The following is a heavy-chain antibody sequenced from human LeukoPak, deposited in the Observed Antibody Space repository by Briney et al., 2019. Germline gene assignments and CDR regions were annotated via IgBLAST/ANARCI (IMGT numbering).Heavy chain of an antibody. D-gene: IGHD2-2*01. CDR2: MNPNSGNT. Sequence: ASVKVSCKASGYTFTSYDINWVRQATGQGLEWMGWMNPNSGNTGYAQKFQGRVTMTRNTSISTAYMELSSLRSEDTAVYYCARARGIVVVPAATYGMDVWGQGTTVTASS. V-gene: IGHV1-8*01. CDR1: GYTFTSYD. J-gene: IGHJ6*02. CDR3: ARARGIVVVPAATYGMDV.